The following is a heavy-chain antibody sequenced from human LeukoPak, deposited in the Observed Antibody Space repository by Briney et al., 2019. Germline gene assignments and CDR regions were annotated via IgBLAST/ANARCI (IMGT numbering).Heavy chain of an antibody. CDR3: ATELRVPAWGAFDI. D-gene: IGHD2-2*01. CDR1: GYTRTELS. V-gene: IGHV1-24*01. CDR2: FDPEDGET. Sequence: ASVKVSCKVSGYTRTELSMHWGRQAPGKGLEWRGGFDPEDGETIYAQKFQGRVTMTEDTSTDTAYMELSSLRSEDTAVYYCATELRVPAWGAFDIWGQGTMVTVSS. J-gene: IGHJ3*02.